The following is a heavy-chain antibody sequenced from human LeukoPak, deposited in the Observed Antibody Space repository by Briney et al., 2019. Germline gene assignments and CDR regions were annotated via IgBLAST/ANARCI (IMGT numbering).Heavy chain of an antibody. CDR2: IYYSGST. CDR3: ASLIAHGAFDI. CDR1: GGSISSSTVY. V-gene: IGHV4-39*01. J-gene: IGHJ3*02. Sequence: PSETLSLTCTVSGGSISSSTVYWGWIRQPPGKGLEWIGSIYYSGSTYYNPSLKSRVTISVNTSKNQFSLKLSSVTAADTAVYYCASLIAHGAFDIWGQGTMVTVSS.